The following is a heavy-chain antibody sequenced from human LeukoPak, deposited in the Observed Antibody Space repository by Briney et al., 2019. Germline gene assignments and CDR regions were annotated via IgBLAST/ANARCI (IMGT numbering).Heavy chain of an antibody. Sequence: GASVKVSCKASGDTCTSHYMHWVRHAPGQGLEWMGIINPRGGSTSYTQKFQGRVTMTEDTSTDTAYMELSSLRSEDTAVYSCATGLWFGKYLDVWGKGTTVTISS. J-gene: IGHJ6*04. CDR1: GDTCTSHY. D-gene: IGHD3-10*01. CDR3: ATGLWFGKYLDV. V-gene: IGHV1-46*01. CDR2: INPRGGST.